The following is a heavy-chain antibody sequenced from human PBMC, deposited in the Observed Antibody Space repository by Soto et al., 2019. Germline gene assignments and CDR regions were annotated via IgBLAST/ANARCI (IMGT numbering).Heavy chain of an antibody. Sequence: QVHLVESGGGVVQPGRSLRLSCEASGFTFSSYGMLWVRQAPGKGLEWVALTWFNGKNEFYGESVKRRFTISRGNSKNTVYMEMNSLIADDTGVYYCARQLGVLYSGYAMDVWGQGTTVTVSS. CDR2: TWFNGKNE. D-gene: IGHD2-21*01. CDR3: ARQLGVLYSGYAMDV. V-gene: IGHV3-33*01. J-gene: IGHJ6*02. CDR1: GFTFSSYG.